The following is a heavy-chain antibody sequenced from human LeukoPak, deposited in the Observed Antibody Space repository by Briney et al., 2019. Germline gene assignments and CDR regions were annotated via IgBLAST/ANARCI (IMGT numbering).Heavy chain of an antibody. CDR3: AKDRSSRYDFWSGSFSHYYYYYMDV. CDR2: ISGGSA. CDR1: GFTFSSYA. D-gene: IGHD3-3*01. Sequence: PGGSLRLSCAASGFTFSSYAMSWVRQAPGKGLEWVSAISGGSADYADSGKGRFSISIDNSKNTLYLQMNSLRAEGTAVYYCAKDRSSRYDFWSGSFSHYYYYYMDVWGKGTTVTVSS. V-gene: IGHV3-23*01. J-gene: IGHJ6*03.